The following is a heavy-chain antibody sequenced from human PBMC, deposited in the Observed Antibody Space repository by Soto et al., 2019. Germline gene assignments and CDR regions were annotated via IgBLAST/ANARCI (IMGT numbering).Heavy chain of an antibody. J-gene: IGHJ3*02. Sequence: QVQLQESGPGLLKPSQTLSLTCTVSGASITSGGFFWSWIRQLPGKGLEWIGYIYYRGNSGYNTSLESRATISVDTSRNQYSLQLNSVTAEDSAVYFCAGGVVRGLVLPDAFDIWGQGTMVTVAS. CDR3: AGGVVRGLVLPDAFDI. CDR2: IYYRGNS. CDR1: GASITSGGFF. D-gene: IGHD3-10*01. V-gene: IGHV4-31*03.